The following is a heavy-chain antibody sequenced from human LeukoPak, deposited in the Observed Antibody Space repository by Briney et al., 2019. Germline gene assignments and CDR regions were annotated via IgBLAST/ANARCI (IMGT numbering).Heavy chain of an antibody. V-gene: IGHV2-70*01. Sequence: SAPTLFNPTPTLTLTCTFTGFSLSTREMCVGWIRQPPGKALEWLSPIAWDGDKYYSTSLKTRLTISKDTSKNQVVLTMTNMDPVDTATYYCARSDYGSGSYTFDYWGQGTLVTVSS. J-gene: IGHJ4*02. CDR2: IAWDGDK. CDR1: GFSLSTREMC. CDR3: ARSDYGSGSYTFDY. D-gene: IGHD3-10*01.